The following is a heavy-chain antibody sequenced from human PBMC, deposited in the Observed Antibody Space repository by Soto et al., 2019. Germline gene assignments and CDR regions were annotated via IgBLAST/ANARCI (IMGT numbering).Heavy chain of an antibody. CDR3: ARASRYYWNEMMY. J-gene: IGHJ4*02. CDR2: VSAYNGNT. Sequence: QVQLVQSGAEVKKPGASVKVSCKASGYTFSNDAITWVRQAPGQGLEWMGWVSAYNGNTNYAQKFKGRVTMTTDTSTSTAYMEIRSLRYDDTAVYFCARASRYYWNEMMYWGQGTLVTVSS. CDR1: GYTFSNDA. D-gene: IGHD1-20*01. V-gene: IGHV1-18*01.